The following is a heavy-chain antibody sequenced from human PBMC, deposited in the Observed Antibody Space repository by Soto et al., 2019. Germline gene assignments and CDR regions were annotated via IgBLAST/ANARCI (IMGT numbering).Heavy chain of an antibody. J-gene: IGHJ2*01. CDR2: INPGNGNT. CDR3: ARGASSVTTFYFAL. Sequence: QVQVVQSGAEVKKPGASVKVSCKASGYTFTSYAMHWVRQAPGQRLEWMGWINPGNGNTKNSQKFQGRLTITRDTFASTAYMELSSLRSEDTAVYYCARGASSVTTFYFALWGRGTLVTVSS. D-gene: IGHD4-17*01. V-gene: IGHV1-3*01. CDR1: GYTFTSYA.